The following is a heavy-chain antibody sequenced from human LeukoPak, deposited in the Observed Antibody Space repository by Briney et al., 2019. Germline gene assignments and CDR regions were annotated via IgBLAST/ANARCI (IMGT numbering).Heavy chain of an antibody. V-gene: IGHV3-7*01. CDR2: IKQDGSEK. D-gene: IGHD6-6*01. CDR1: GFTFSSYW. J-gene: IGHJ1*01. CDR3: AKDPGSSSSVYFQH. Sequence: GGSLRLSCAASGFTFSSYWMSWVRQAPGKGLEWVANIKQDGSEKYYVDSVKGRFTISRDNAKNSLYLQMNSLRAEDTAVYYCAKDPGSSSSVYFQHWGQGTLVTVSS.